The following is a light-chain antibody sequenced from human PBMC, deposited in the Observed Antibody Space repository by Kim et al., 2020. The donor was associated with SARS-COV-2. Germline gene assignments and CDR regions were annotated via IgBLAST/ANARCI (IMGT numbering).Light chain of an antibody. CDR2: GKN. CDR3: NSRDSSGNL. J-gene: IGLJ2*01. CDR1: SLRSYY. V-gene: IGLV3-19*01. Sequence: SVALGQTVRITCQGDSLRSYYASWYQQRPGQAPVVVIYGKNNRPSGIPDRFSASISGNTASLTITGAQAEDEADYYCNSRDSSGNLFGGGTQLTVL.